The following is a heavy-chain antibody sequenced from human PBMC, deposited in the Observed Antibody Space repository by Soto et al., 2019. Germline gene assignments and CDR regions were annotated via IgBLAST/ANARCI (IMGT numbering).Heavy chain of an antibody. D-gene: IGHD2-2*01. CDR1: GYTFTSYY. CDR2: INPSGGST. J-gene: IGHJ3*02. Sequence: QVHLVQSGAEVKEPGASVKVSCKASGYTFTSYYIHWVRQATGQGLEWLGMINPSGGSTNYAQTFQGRVTMTRDTATSTVYVELSSLRSEDTAVYYCAREGRYCTIASCKHDAFDIWSQGTMVTVSS. V-gene: IGHV1-46*01. CDR3: AREGRYCTIASCKHDAFDI.